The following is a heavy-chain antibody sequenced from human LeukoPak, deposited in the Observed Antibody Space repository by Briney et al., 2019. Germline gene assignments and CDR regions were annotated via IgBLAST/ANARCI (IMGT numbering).Heavy chain of an antibody. J-gene: IGHJ1*01. CDR3: ASDSYSPEYFQH. Sequence: AGSLRLSCAASGFSVSNNYMSWVRQAPGKGLEWVSVIYSGGSTFYADSVKGRFTISRDNSKNTLYLQMNGLRAEDTAVYYCASDSYSPEYFQHWGRGTLVTVSS. D-gene: IGHD2-15*01. CDR1: GFSVSNNY. V-gene: IGHV3-66*01. CDR2: IYSGGST.